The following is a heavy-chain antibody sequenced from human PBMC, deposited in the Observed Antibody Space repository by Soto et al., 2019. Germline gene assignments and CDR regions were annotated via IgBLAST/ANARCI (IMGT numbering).Heavy chain of an antibody. CDR2: IYQSGNT. CDR1: IGSLSHGPYS. Sequence: PSQTLFIPCVFSIGSLSHGPYSWTGIRQPQGQGLEWIGCIYQSGNTYYNPSLKSRVTISVNRSKNQFSLKLNSVTAADTAVYYCARSAAEPPLYYHFGMDVWGQGTTVTVSS. V-gene: IGHV4-30-2*01. CDR3: ARSAAEPPLYYHFGMDV. D-gene: IGHD6-13*01. J-gene: IGHJ6*02.